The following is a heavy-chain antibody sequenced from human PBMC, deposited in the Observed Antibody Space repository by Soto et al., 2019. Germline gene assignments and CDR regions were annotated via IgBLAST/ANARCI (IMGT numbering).Heavy chain of an antibody. CDR2: IHHSGNT. V-gene: IGHV4-4*02. J-gene: IGHJ4*02. CDR1: GASISSTSSGDW. D-gene: IGHD1-26*01. Sequence: QVQLQESGPGLVKPSGTLSLTCTVSGASISSTSSGDWWSWVRQPPGKGLEWIGEIHHSGNTNYNPSLQSRVTMSVDKSKNQFSLRLSSVTAADTAVYYCAKMVGATLVDYWGQGTLVTVSS. CDR3: AKMVGATLVDY.